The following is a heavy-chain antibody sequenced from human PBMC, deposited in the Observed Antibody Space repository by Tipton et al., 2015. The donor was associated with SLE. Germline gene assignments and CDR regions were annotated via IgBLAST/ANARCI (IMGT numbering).Heavy chain of an antibody. V-gene: IGHV3-30*04. CDR2: ISYDGSNK. J-gene: IGHJ3*02. D-gene: IGHD6-13*01. CDR1: GFTFSSYA. CDR3: ARAPSLPWPAAGLDAFDI. Sequence: SLRLSCAASGFTFSSYAMHWVRQAPGKGLEWVAVISYDGSNKYYADSVKGRFTISRDNSKNTLYLQMNSLRAEDTAVYYCARAPSLPWPAAGLDAFDIGGQGTMVPVSS.